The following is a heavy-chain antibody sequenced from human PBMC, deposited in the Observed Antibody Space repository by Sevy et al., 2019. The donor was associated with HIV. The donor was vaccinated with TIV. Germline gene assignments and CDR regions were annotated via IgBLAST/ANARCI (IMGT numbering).Heavy chain of an antibody. Sequence: GGSLRLSCAASGFTFSRHSFNWVRQAPGQGLEWVSKISSSGSSIYYADSVKGRFTISRDNAKNSLNLQMNSLRAEDTAVYYCTRNGGAFDNGFDPWGQGTLVTVSS. V-gene: IGHV3-48*04. D-gene: IGHD2-8*01. CDR2: ISSSGSSI. CDR3: TRNGGAFDNGFDP. J-gene: IGHJ5*02. CDR1: GFTFSRHS.